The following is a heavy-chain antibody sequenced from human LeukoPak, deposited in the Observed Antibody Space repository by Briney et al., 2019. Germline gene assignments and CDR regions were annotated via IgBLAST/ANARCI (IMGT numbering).Heavy chain of an antibody. D-gene: IGHD6-19*01. CDR2: TSYDGSNI. Sequence: PGGSLRLSCAASGFTFSSYGMHWVRQAPGKGLEWVAVTSYDGSNIYYADSVKGRFTISRDNSKNTLFLQMNSLRPEDTAVYFCARDHSSGWYSGYFDYWGQGTLVTVSS. V-gene: IGHV3-30*03. CDR1: GFTFSSYG. CDR3: ARDHSSGWYSGYFDY. J-gene: IGHJ4*02.